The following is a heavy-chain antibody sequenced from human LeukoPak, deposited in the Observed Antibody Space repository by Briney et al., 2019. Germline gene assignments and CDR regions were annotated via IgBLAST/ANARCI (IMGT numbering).Heavy chain of an antibody. Sequence: GGSLRLSCAASGFTFSRSRMHWVRQAPGKGLEWVASIKQDGSEKYYVDSVKGRFTISRDNAKNSLYLQMNSLRAEDTAVYYCARDGPGSGCPFDYWGQGTLVTVSS. J-gene: IGHJ4*02. D-gene: IGHD6-19*01. CDR2: IKQDGSEK. V-gene: IGHV3-7*01. CDR3: ARDGPGSGCPFDY. CDR1: GFTFSRSR.